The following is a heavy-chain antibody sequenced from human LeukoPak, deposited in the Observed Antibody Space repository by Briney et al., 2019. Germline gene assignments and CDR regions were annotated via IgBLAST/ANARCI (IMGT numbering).Heavy chain of an antibody. CDR2: IRGSGGST. Sequence: GWSLRLSCAASGFTFSSYAMSWVRQAPGKRLEWVSVIRGSGGSTYYADSVKGRFSISRDTSKNTLYLQMNSLRAEDTAVYYCAKFRLNSGYHGRVNCGQGTLVTVSS. J-gene: IGHJ4*02. CDR1: GFTFSSYA. D-gene: IGHD5-12*01. V-gene: IGHV3-23*01. CDR3: AKFRLNSGYHGRVN.